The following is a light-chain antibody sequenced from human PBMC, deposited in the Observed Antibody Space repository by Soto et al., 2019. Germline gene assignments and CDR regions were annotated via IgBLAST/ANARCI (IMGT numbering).Light chain of an antibody. CDR3: QQYGSSGT. CDR2: GAS. CDR1: QSVSNNY. J-gene: IGKJ1*01. V-gene: IGKV3-20*01. Sequence: EIVLTQSPASLSLSPGERATLSCRARQSVSNNYLAWYQQNPGQAPRLLIYGASNRATGIPDRFSGSGSGTDFTLTISRLEPEDFAVYYCQQYGSSGTFGQGTKVDIK.